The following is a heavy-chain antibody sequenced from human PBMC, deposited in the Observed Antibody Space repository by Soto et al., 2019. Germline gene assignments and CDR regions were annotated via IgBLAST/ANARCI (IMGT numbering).Heavy chain of an antibody. CDR2: ISYDGSNK. CDR1: GFTFSSYA. CDR3: ERDLSPT. Sequence: QVQLVESGGGVVQPVRSLRLSCAASGFTFSSYAMHWVRQAPGKGLEWVAVISYDGSNKYYADSVKGRFTIARDNSKNTLDLPMTSMRAEDTAVYYCERDLSPTLGQGTLVTLSS. V-gene: IGHV3-30-3*01. J-gene: IGHJ5*02.